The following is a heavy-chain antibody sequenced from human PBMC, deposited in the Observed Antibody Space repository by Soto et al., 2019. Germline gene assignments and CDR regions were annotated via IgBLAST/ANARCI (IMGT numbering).Heavy chain of an antibody. V-gene: IGHV4-34*01. CDR2: INHSGST. CDR1: GGSFSGYY. J-gene: IGHJ4*02. D-gene: IGHD5-18*01. CDR3: STKGDTAMDFDY. Sequence: PSETLSLTCAVYGGSFSGYYWSWIRQPPGKGLEWIGEINHSGSTNYNPSLKSRVTISVDTSKNQFSLKLSSVTAADTAVYYCSTKGDTAMDFDYWGQGTLVTVSS.